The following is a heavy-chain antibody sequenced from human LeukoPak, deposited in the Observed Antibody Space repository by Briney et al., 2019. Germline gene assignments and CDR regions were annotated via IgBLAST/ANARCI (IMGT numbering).Heavy chain of an antibody. CDR2: INPSGGST. D-gene: IGHD3-22*01. CDR3: ARGYYEGFDY. J-gene: IGHJ4*02. Sequence: ASVKVSCKASGYTFNRYNMHWVRQAPGQGLEWMGIINPSGGSTSYAQKFQGRVTMTRETSTSTVYMELSSLRSEDTAVYYCARGYYEGFDYWGQGTLVTVSS. V-gene: IGHV1-46*02. CDR1: GYTFNRYN.